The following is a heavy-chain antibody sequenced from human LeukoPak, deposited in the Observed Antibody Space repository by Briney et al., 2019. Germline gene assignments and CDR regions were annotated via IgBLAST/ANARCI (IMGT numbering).Heavy chain of an antibody. Sequence: SVKVSCKASGGTFSSYAISWVRQAPGQGLEWMGGIIPIFGTANYAQKFQGRVTITADKSTSTAYMELSSLRSEDTAVYYCARRLRWIYYFDYWGQGTLVTVSS. V-gene: IGHV1-69*06. CDR1: GGTFSSYA. J-gene: IGHJ4*02. CDR2: IIPIFGTA. D-gene: IGHD4-23*01. CDR3: ARRLRWIYYFDY.